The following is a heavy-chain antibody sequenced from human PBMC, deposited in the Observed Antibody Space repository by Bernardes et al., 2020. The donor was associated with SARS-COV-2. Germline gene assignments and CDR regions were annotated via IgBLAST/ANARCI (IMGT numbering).Heavy chain of an antibody. D-gene: IGHD2-2*01. CDR1: GFTFSSYG. V-gene: IGHV3-30*03. CDR2: ISYDGSNK. Sequence: GGSLRLSCAASGFTFSSYGMHWVRQAPGKGLEWVAVISYDGSNKYYADSVKGRFTISRDNSKNTLYLQMNSLRAEDTAVYYCGCYGYYYYGMDVWGQGTTVTVSS. J-gene: IGHJ6*02. CDR3: GCYGYYYYGMDV.